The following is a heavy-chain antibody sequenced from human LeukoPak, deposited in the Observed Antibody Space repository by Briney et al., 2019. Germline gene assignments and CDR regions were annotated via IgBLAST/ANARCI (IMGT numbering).Heavy chain of an antibody. Sequence: ASVKVSCKASGYTFTTYAIHWVRQAPGQRLEWMGWINSGYGNTKYSQKFQGRVTITSDTSASTAYMEVRSLTSEDTAIYYCARDSYMAAADTWFDPWDQGTLVTVSS. CDR3: ARDSYMAAADTWFDP. V-gene: IGHV1-3*01. J-gene: IGHJ5*02. CDR2: INSGYGNT. CDR1: GYTFTTYA. D-gene: IGHD6-13*01.